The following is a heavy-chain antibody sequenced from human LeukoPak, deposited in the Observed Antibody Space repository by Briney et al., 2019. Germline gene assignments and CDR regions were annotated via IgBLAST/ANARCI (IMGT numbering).Heavy chain of an antibody. V-gene: IGHV3-49*04. J-gene: IGHJ5*02. Sequence: PGRSLRLSCTGSGFSFGDNAMTWVRQAPGKGLEWVGFIRTKTYGGTTEYAASVKGRFTISRDDSKSIAYLQMNNLKTEDTAVYHCTWDPSGPVVPWGQGTLVTVSS. CDR1: GFSFGDNA. CDR3: TWDPSGPVVP. D-gene: IGHD5-12*01. CDR2: IRTKTYGGTT.